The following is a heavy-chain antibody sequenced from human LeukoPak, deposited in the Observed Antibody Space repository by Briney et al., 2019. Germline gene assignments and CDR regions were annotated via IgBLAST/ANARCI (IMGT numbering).Heavy chain of an antibody. CDR3: ARRSGIAVAGAFDY. CDR2: IKQDGNGK. V-gene: IGHV3-7*01. CDR1: GFRFNTYW. D-gene: IGHD6-19*01. J-gene: IGHJ4*02. Sequence: GGSLRLSCAASGFRFNTYWMSWVRQAPGKGLEWVANIKQDGNGKYYADSVKGRFTISRDNGKNSLDLQMNSLRADDTAVYYCARRSGIAVAGAFDYWGQGTLVTVSS.